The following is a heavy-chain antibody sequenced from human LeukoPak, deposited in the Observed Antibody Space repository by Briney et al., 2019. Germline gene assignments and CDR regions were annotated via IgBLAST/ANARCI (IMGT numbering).Heavy chain of an antibody. Sequence: GGSLRPSCAASGFTFSDYYMSWIRQAPGKGLEWVSYISSSTYTDYADSVKGRFTISRDNAKNSLYLQMNSLRAEDTAVYYCARGHYGMDVWGQGTTVTVSS. J-gene: IGHJ6*02. V-gene: IGHV3-11*06. CDR1: GFTFSDYY. CDR2: ISSSTYT. CDR3: ARGHYGMDV.